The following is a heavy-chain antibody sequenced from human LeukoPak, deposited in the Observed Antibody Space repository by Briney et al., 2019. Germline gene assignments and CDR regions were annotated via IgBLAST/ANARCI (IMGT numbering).Heavy chain of an antibody. CDR3: AKFPNIVGATAADY. CDR1: GFTFSSYA. Sequence: PGGSLRLSCAASGFTFSSYAMSWVRQAPGKGLEWVSGISGSDSTQYADSVKGRFTISRDNSKNTLYLQMNSLRAEDTAVYYCAKFPNIVGATAADYWGQGTLVTVSS. D-gene: IGHD1-26*01. CDR2: ISGSDST. V-gene: IGHV3-23*01. J-gene: IGHJ4*02.